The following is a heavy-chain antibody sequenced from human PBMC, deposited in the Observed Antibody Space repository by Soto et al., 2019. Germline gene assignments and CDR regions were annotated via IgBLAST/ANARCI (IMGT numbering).Heavy chain of an antibody. Sequence: QVQLQQWGAGLLKPSETLSLTCAVYGGSFSGYYWSWIRQPPGKGLEWIGEINHSGSTNYNPSLKSRVTISVDTSKNQFSLKLSSVTAADTAVYYCASLYSGPATDSYPTILYHDYWGQGTLVTVSS. V-gene: IGHV4-34*01. D-gene: IGHD5-12*01. CDR2: INHSGST. CDR1: GGSFSGYY. CDR3: ASLYSGPATDSYPTILYHDY. J-gene: IGHJ4*02.